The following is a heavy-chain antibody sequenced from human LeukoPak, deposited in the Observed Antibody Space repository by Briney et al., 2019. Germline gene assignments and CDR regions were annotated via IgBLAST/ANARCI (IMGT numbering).Heavy chain of an antibody. V-gene: IGHV3-21*04. D-gene: IGHD6-19*01. Sequence: GGSLRLSCAASGFTFSSYSMNWVRQAPGKGLEWVSSISSSSSYIYYADSVKGRFTISRDNAKNSLYLQMNSLRAEDTALYYCAKDGGSGWFPSRAHRRFDYWGQGTLVTVSS. CDR2: ISSSSSYI. J-gene: IGHJ4*02. CDR1: GFTFSSYS. CDR3: AKDGGSGWFPSRAHRRFDY.